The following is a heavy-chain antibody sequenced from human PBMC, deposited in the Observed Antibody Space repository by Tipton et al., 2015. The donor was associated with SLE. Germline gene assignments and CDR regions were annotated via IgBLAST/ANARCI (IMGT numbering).Heavy chain of an antibody. CDR2: IWYDGSNK. CDR1: GFSFSSYG. J-gene: IGHJ4*02. V-gene: IGHV3-33*08. D-gene: IGHD6-13*01. Sequence: RSLRLSCAASGFSFSSYGMHWVRQAPGKGLEWVAVIWYDGSNKYYADSVKGRFTISRDNSKNTLYLQMNSLTAEDTAVYYCARDLGTSSSNWGQGTLVTVSS. CDR3: ARDLGTSSSN.